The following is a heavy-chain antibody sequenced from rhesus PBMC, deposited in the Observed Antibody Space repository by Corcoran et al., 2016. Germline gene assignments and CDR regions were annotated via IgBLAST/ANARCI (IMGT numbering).Heavy chain of an antibody. CDR1: GGSISGYYY. Sequence: QVQLQQWGEGLVKPSETLSLTCAVYGGSISGYYYWSWIRQPPGKGLEWIGYIYGSSGSTNYNPSLKNRVTISKDASKNQFSLKLSSVTAADTAVYYCARGLPPYYEDDYGSFDYWGQGVLVTVSS. D-gene: IGHD3-9*01. V-gene: IGHV4-73*01. J-gene: IGHJ4*01. CDR2: IYGSSGST. CDR3: ARGLPPYYEDDYGSFDY.